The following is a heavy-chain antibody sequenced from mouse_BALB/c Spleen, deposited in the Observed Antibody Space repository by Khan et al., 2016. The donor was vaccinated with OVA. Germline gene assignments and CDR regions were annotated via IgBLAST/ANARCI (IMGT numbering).Heavy chain of an antibody. D-gene: IGHD2-3*01. CDR1: GYSITSDYA. V-gene: IGHV3-2*02. Sequence: VQLKESGPGLVKPSQSLSLTCTVTGYSITSDYAWNWIRQFPGNKLEWMGYISYSGSTSYNPSLKSRISITRDTSKNQFFLQLNSVTTEDTATYYCARDGHYAMDYWGQGTSVTVSS. CDR2: ISYSGST. CDR3: ARDGHYAMDY. J-gene: IGHJ4*01.